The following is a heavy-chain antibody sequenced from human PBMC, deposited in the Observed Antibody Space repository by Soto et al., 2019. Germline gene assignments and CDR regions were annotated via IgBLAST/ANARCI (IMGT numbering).Heavy chain of an antibody. CDR3: AREQSDDNYFDP. CDR2: IYYSGGT. D-gene: IGHD6-19*01. J-gene: IGHJ5*02. CDR1: GAALSSGGYF. V-gene: IGHV4-61*08. Sequence: SETLSLTCTASGAALSSGGYFYTWVRQPPGKGLEWLEYIYYSGGTNYNPSLKSRVTISLDKSKSQFCLRLISVTAADTAVYYCAREQSDDNYFDPWGQGTLVTVSS.